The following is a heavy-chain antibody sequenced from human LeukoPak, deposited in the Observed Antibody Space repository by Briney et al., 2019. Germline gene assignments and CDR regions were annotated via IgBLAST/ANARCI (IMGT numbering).Heavy chain of an antibody. V-gene: IGHV3-33*01. CDR1: GFTFSSYG. CDR2: IWYDGSNK. Sequence: PRRSLRLSCAASGFTFSSYGMHWVRQAAGKGLEWVAVIWYDGSNKYYVDSVKGRFTISRDSSKNTLYLQMNSLRAEDTAVYYCARESSAYFDYWGQGTLVTVSS. J-gene: IGHJ4*02. CDR3: ARESSAYFDY. D-gene: IGHD2-15*01.